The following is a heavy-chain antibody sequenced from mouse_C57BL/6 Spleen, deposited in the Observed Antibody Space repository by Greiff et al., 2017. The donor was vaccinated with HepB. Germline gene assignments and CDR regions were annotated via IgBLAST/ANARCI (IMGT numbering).Heavy chain of an antibody. CDR2: IDPENGDT. Sequence: VHVKQSGAELVRPGASVKLSCTASGFNIKDDYMHWVKQRPEQGLEWIGWIDPENGDTEYASKFQGKATITADTSSNTAYLQLSSLTSEDTAVYYCTTLHYYGSSGNYWGQGTTLTVSS. CDR3: TTLHYYGSSGNY. CDR1: GFNIKDDY. V-gene: IGHV14-4*01. J-gene: IGHJ2*01. D-gene: IGHD1-1*01.